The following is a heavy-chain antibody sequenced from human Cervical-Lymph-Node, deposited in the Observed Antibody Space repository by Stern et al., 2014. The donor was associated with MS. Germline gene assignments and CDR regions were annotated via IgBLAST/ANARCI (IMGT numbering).Heavy chain of an antibody. CDR2: INPIVGTQ. V-gene: IGHV1-69*01. J-gene: IGHJ4*02. D-gene: IGHD3-16*01. CDR1: GDTFSTSL. Sequence: QVQLVQSGAEVKKPGSSVKVSCKASGDTFSTSLITWVRQAPGQGPEWMGGINPIVGTQNYARRVQGRVTLTADEAPKPAYMELSSLRSDDTAVYYCASGVGGSHYFDYWGQGTLVTVSS. CDR3: ASGVGGSHYFDY.